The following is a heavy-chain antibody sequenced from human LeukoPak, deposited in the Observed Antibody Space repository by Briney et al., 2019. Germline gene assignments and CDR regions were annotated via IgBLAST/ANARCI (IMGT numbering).Heavy chain of an antibody. D-gene: IGHD4-17*01. CDR3: VRGSYGAYDY. Sequence: PGGSLRLSCAASGFNFNTYTMNWVRQAPGKGLEWVSSISSDSSYIYYADAVHGRFTVSRDNAKYSLYLQMDSLRAEDTAVYYCVRGSYGAYDYWGQGSLVTVSS. V-gene: IGHV3-21*01. J-gene: IGHJ4*02. CDR2: ISSDSSYI. CDR1: GFNFNTYT.